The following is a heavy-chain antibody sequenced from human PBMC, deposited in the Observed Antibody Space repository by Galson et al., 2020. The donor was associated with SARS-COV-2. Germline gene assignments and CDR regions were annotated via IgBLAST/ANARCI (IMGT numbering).Heavy chain of an antibody. CDR3: ARLTVTTVTTLSYYFDY. J-gene: IGHJ4*02. Sequence: GESLKISCKGSGYSFTSYWIGWVRQMPGKGLEWMGIIYPGDSDTRYSPSFQGQVTISADKSISTAYLQWSSLKASDTAMYYCARLTVTTVTTLSYYFDYWGQGTLVTVSS. CDR2: IYPGDSDT. CDR1: GYSFTSYW. V-gene: IGHV5-51*01. D-gene: IGHD4-4*01.